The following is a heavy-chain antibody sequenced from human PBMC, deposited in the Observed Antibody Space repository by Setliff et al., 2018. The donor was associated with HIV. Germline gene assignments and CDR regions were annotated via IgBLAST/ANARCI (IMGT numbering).Heavy chain of an antibody. CDR1: GGTFSNYA. J-gene: IGHJ3*01. Sequence: ASVKVSCKASGGTFSNYAFSWVRQAPGQGLEWMGGIIPLFSTANYAQNFQGRVTITADASTSTAYMELSSLRSEDTAMYYCARDRHHYDSSGFDAFDLWGQGTMVTVSS. CDR2: IIPLFSTA. D-gene: IGHD3-22*01. V-gene: IGHV1-69*13. CDR3: ARDRHHYDSSGFDAFDL.